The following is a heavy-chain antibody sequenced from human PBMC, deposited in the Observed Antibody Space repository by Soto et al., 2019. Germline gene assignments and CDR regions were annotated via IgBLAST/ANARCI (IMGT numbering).Heavy chain of an antibody. Sequence: QVQLVQSGAEVKKPGSSVKVSCKASGGTFSSYAISWVRQAPGQGLEWMGGNIPIYGTANYAQKFQGRVTITADESTSTSDLELGSLGSEDTAVYYGARDLTDTAMVTAYLGQGNLVAASS. J-gene: IGHJ4*02. V-gene: IGHV1-69*12. CDR2: NIPIYGTA. CDR1: GGTFSSYA. D-gene: IGHD5-18*01. CDR3: ARDLTDTAMVTAY.